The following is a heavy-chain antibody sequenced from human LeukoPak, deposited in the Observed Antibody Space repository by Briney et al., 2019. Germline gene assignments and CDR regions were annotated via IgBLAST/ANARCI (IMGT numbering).Heavy chain of an antibody. Sequence: NPSETLSLTCAVYGGSFSGYYWSWIRQPPGKGLEWIGEINHSGSTNYNPSLKSRVTISVDTSKNQFSLQLSSVTAADTAVYYCARESYYDSSGYPPLDYWGQGTLVTVSS. J-gene: IGHJ4*02. CDR1: GGSFSGYY. V-gene: IGHV4-34*01. CDR3: ARESYYDSSGYPPLDY. CDR2: INHSGST. D-gene: IGHD3-22*01.